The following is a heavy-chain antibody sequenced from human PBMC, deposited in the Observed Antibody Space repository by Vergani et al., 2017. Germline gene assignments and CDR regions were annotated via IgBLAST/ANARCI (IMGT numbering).Heavy chain of an antibody. Sequence: QLQLQESGPGLVKPSATLSLTCSVSDASIRSSNYYWGWIRQPPGKGLEWIASIYYSGTTYYNPPLKGRVTKSVDTSKSQFSLKLSSVTAADTAVYFCARHSTVEWLVKLGWIDPWGQGILVTVSS. CDR3: ARHSTVEWLVKLGWIDP. D-gene: IGHD6-19*01. V-gene: IGHV4-39*01. CDR1: DASIRSSNYY. J-gene: IGHJ5*02. CDR2: IYYSGTT.